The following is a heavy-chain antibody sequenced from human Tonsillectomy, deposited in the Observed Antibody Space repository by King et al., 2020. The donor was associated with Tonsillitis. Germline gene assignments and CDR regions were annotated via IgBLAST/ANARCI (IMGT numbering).Heavy chain of an antibody. CDR1: GFTFSSYA. V-gene: IGHV3-23*04. CDR2: ISGSGGST. J-gene: IGHJ4*02. D-gene: IGHD3-10*01. CDR3: AKDRPYYYGSGSYYGYFDY. Sequence: VQLVESGGGLVQPGGSLRLSCAASGFTFSSYAMSWVRQAPGKGLEWVSAISGSGGSTYYADSVKGRFTISRDNSKNTLYLQMNSLRAEATAVYYCAKDRPYYYGSGSYYGYFDYWGQGTLVTVSS.